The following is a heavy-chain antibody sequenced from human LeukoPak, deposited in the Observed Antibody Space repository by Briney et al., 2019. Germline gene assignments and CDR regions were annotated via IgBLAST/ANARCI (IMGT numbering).Heavy chain of an antibody. D-gene: IGHD6-13*01. J-gene: IGHJ4*02. CDR2: VSYSGST. CDR3: ARDITAAAQFDY. Sequence: SQTLSLTCTVSGGSISSGGYYWSWIRQPPGKGLEWIGYVSYSGSTNYNPSLKSRVTISIDTSKNQFSLKLRSVTAADTAVYYCARDITAAAQFDYWGQGTLVTVSS. CDR1: GGSISSGGYY. V-gene: IGHV4-61*08.